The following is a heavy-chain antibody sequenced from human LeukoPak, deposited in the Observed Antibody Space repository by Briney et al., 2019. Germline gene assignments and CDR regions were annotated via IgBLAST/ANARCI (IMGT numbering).Heavy chain of an antibody. CDR3: ARDYGAYYDILTGHSGAFDV. CDR2: IIPIFGTA. V-gene: IGHV1-69*01. D-gene: IGHD3-9*01. J-gene: IGHJ3*01. CDR1: GGTFSSYA. Sequence: SVKVSCKASGGTFSSYAISWVRQAPGQGLEWMGGIIPIFGTANYAQKFQGRVTITADESTSTAYMELSSLRSEDTAVYYCARDYGAYYDILTGHSGAFDVWGQGTMVTVSS.